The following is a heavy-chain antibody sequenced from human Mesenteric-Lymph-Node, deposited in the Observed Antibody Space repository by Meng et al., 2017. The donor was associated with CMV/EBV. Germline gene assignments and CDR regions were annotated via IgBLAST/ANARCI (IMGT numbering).Heavy chain of an antibody. CDR3: ARDFYYGMDV. CDR2: TSNDGSTT. J-gene: IGHJ6*02. CDR1: GFTFRSYW. Sequence: GESLKISCAASGFTFRSYWVHWVRQAPGKGLVWLSRTSNDGSTTNYADSVRGRFTVSRDKAKTTLYLQMSALRAEDTAVYYCARDFYYGMDVWGQGTTVTVSS. V-gene: IGHV3-74*01.